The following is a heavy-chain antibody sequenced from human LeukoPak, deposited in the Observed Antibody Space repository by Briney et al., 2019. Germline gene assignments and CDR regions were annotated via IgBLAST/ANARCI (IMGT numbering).Heavy chain of an antibody. CDR1: GYTFTSYD. D-gene: IGHD3-9*01. V-gene: IGHV1-8*01. Sequence: ASVKVSCKASGYTFTSYDINWVRQATGQGLEWMGWINPNSGNTGYAQKFQGRVTMTRNTSISTAYMELSSLRSDDTAVYYCARGTHYDILTGYPALLPDYWGQGTLVTVSS. CDR3: ARGTHYDILTGYPALLPDY. CDR2: INPNSGNT. J-gene: IGHJ4*02.